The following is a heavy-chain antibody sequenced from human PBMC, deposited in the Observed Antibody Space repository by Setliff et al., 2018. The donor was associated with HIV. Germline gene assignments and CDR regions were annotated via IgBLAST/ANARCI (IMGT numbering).Heavy chain of an antibody. Sequence: SETLSLTCTVSGGSMSNYYWSWIRQPPGKRLEWIAPIQYSDSSHYNPSLQSRVTMSVDTSTKQFSLYLSSVNETDTAVYYCARSGYTSGFYWVFGAFGVWGQGKLVPSPQ. CDR1: GGSMSNYY. D-gene: IGHD3-22*01. CDR2: IQYSDSS. V-gene: IGHV4-59*01. CDR3: ARSGYTSGFYWVFGAFGV. J-gene: IGHJ3*01.